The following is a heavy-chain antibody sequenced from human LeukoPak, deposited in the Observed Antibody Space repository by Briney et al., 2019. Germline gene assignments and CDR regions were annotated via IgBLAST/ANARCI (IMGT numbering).Heavy chain of an antibody. J-gene: IGHJ4*02. V-gene: IGHV3-23*01. CDR3: AKDFRIGYSAHFDY. CDR1: GFTFRSHA. D-gene: IGHD2-21*01. Sequence: AGGSLRLSCVGSGFTFRSHAMSWVRQAPEKGLEFVSGIYENGGTTYYADSVKGRFSISRDNSKNTLYLQMDSPRGEDTAVYYCAKDFRIGYSAHFDYWGQGALVTVSS. CDR2: IYENGGTT.